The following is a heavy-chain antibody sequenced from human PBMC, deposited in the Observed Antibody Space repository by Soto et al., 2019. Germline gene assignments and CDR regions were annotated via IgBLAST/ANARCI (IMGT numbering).Heavy chain of an antibody. CDR3: ARESEDLTSNFDY. J-gene: IGHJ4*02. Sequence: GESLRLACAASGFTFTRCSMNWVRQAPGKGLEWVSSISSTTNYIYYADSMKGRFTVSRDNAKNSVYLEMNSLSAEDTAVYYCARESEDLTSNFDYWGQGTLVTVSS. CDR2: ISSTTNYI. CDR1: GFTFTRCS. V-gene: IGHV3-21*01.